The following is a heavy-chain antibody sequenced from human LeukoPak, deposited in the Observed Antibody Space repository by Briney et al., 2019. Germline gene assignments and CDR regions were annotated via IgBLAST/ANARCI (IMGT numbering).Heavy chain of an antibody. V-gene: IGHV1-69*05. Sequence: SVTVSCQSSGCTFSSYAISWVRQAPGKGLEWMGRINPIFGTANYAQKFQGRVTMTTDQSTGTAYMELSSRRSEDTAVCYCARELGGNGFQHWGQGTLVTVSS. D-gene: IGHD4-23*01. J-gene: IGHJ1*01. CDR3: ARELGGNGFQH. CDR1: GCTFSSYA. CDR2: INPIFGTA.